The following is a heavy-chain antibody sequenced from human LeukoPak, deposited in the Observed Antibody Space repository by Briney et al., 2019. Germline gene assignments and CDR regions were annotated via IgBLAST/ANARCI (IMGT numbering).Heavy chain of an antibody. CDR3: ARVESSGPLPGYYYGMDV. CDR1: GFTFSSYS. D-gene: IGHD3-22*01. J-gene: IGHJ6*02. Sequence: GGSLRLSCAASGFTFSSYSMNWVRHAPRKGLEWVSYISSSSSTIYYAVSVKGRFTISRDSAKNSLYLQMNSLRDEDTAVYYGARVESSGPLPGYYYGMDVWGQGTTVTVSS. V-gene: IGHV3-48*02. CDR2: ISSSSSTI.